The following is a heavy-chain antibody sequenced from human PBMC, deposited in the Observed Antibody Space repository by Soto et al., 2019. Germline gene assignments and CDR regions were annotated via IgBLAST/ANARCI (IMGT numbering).Heavy chain of an antibody. Sequence: GSLRLSCAASGFTFSSYGMHWVRQAPGKGLEWVAVIWYDGSNKYYADSVKGRFTISRDNSKNTLYLQMNSLRAEDTAVYYCARDPVNTVTTISWFDPWGQGTLVTVSS. CDR1: GFTFSSYG. D-gene: IGHD4-4*01. V-gene: IGHV3-33*01. CDR2: IWYDGSNK. CDR3: ARDPVNTVTTISWFDP. J-gene: IGHJ5*02.